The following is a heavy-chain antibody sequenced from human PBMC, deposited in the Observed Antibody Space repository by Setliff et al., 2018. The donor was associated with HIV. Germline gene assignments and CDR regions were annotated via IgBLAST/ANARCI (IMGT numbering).Heavy chain of an antibody. CDR1: GYRFTDYY. CDR2: INPNSGGT. Sequence: ASVKVSCKASGYRFTDYYIHWVRQAPGQGLEWMGWINPNSGGTNYAQKFQGRVNMTRDTSISTAYMELSGLTSDDSAVYYCARYLVVVPVAVGGLDVWGQGTTVTVSS. V-gene: IGHV1-2*02. CDR3: ARYLVVVPVAVGGLDV. J-gene: IGHJ6*02. D-gene: IGHD2-2*01.